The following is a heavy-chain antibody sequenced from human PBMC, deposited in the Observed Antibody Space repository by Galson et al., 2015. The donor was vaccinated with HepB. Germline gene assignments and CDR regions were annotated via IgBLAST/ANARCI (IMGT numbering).Heavy chain of an antibody. D-gene: IGHD1-26*01. CDR3: ARRRFTGGFDP. CDR1: GFTFRSYS. CDR2: ISSSSTTI. J-gene: IGHJ5*02. Sequence: LRLSCAASGFTFRSYSMNWVRQAPGNGLEWDSNISSSSTTIYYADSVKGRFTISRDNAKNSLYLQMNGLRAEDTAVYDCARRRFTGGFDPWGQGTMVTVSS. V-gene: IGHV3-48*01.